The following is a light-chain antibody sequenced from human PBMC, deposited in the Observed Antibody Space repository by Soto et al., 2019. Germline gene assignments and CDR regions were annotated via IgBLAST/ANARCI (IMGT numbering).Light chain of an antibody. CDR1: SSDIGGYNY. CDR2: EVS. J-gene: IGLJ1*01. CDR3: CSYAGYV. V-gene: IGLV2-14*01. Sequence: QSALTQPASVSGSPGQSITISCTGTSSDIGGYNYVSWYQQHPGKAPKLMIYEVSHRPSGVSNRFSGSKSGNTASPTISGLQAEDEADYYCCSYAGYVFGTGTKVTVL.